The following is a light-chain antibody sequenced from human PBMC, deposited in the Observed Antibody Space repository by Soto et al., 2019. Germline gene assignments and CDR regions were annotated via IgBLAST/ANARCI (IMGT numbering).Light chain of an antibody. V-gene: IGKV3-15*01. Sequence: EIGMTQSPATLSVSPGERATLSCRASQSVSSNLVWYQQKSGQAPRLLIYGASTRATGIPVRFSGSGSGTEFTLTISSLQSEDFAVYYCQQYNNRPRTFGQGTKVEIK. CDR3: QQYNNRPRT. J-gene: IGKJ1*01. CDR2: GAS. CDR1: QSVSSN.